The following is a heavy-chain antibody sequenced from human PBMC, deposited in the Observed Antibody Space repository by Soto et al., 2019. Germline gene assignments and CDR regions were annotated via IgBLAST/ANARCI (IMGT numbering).Heavy chain of an antibody. V-gene: IGHV4-31*03. D-gene: IGHD6-19*01. CDR3: ASSPVTGIYYAMDV. J-gene: IGHJ6*02. CDR1: GGSISSGGYY. CDR2: IYYTGST. Sequence: PSETLSLTCTVSGGSISSGGYYWSWIRQHPGKGLEWIGNIYYTGSTHYDPSLKSRITISLDTSKNQISLKLSSVTAAYTAVYYCASSPVTGIYYAMDVWGQGTTVTVSS.